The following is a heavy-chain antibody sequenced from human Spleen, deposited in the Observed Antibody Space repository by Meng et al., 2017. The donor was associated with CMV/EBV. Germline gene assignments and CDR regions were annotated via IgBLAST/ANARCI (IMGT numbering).Heavy chain of an antibody. CDR3: ARPLGNTVAFDY. CDR1: GGSFSDCY. D-gene: IGHD2-8*02. J-gene: IGHJ4*02. Sequence: TCAVYGGSFSDCYWTWIRQPPGEGLAWIGAINHSGSTNYNPSLKSRVTILVDTSKNQFSLRLSSVTAADTAVYYCARPLGNTVAFDYWGQGTLVTVSS. CDR2: INHSGST. V-gene: IGHV4-34*01.